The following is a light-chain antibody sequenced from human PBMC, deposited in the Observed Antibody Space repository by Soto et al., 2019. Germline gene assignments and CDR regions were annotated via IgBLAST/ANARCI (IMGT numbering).Light chain of an antibody. V-gene: IGKV3-11*01. J-gene: IGKJ1*01. CDR1: QSVSSY. CDR3: QERSYCHQT. Sequence: EIVLTQSPATLSFSPGERATLSCRASQSVSSYLAWYQQKPGQAPRLLIYDASNRATGIPARFSGTGSGTDLTLTISRLEPDDFADSYCQERSYCHQTFRQGTNVDIK. CDR2: DAS.